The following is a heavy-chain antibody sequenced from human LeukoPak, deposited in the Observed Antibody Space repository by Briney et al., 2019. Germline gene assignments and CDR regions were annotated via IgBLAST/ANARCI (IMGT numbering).Heavy chain of an antibody. D-gene: IGHD6-13*01. V-gene: IGHV1-2*06. CDR3: ARDRQQVVFYYYKDV. CDR1: GYTFTGYY. CDR2: INPNSGGT. J-gene: IGHJ6*03. Sequence: ASVKVSCKASGYTFTGYYMHWVRQAPGQGLEWMGRINPNSGGTNYAQKFQGRVTMTRDTSISTAYMELSRLRSDDTAVYYCARDRQQVVFYYYKDVWGKGTTVTGSS.